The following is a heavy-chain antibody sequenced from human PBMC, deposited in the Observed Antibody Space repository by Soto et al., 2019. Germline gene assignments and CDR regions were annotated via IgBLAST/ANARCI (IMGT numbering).Heavy chain of an antibody. V-gene: IGHV4-34*01. D-gene: IGHD3-3*01. CDR2: TNHTGGT. J-gene: IGHJ5*02. CDR3: ATRITVFGLLIPPFDP. Sequence: SETLSLTCAVHGGSVNGYYWSWIRQPPGKGLEWIGETNHTGGTHYNPSLKSRVTMSVDTSKNQFSLRLRSVTAADTAIYYCATRITVFGLLIPPFDPWGQGTQVTVSS. CDR1: GGSVNGYY.